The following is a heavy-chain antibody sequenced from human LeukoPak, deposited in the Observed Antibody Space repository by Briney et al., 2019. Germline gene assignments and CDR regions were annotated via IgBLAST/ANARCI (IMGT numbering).Heavy chain of an antibody. V-gene: IGHV4-38-2*02. CDR1: GYSISSGYY. CDR3: ARVLSGAFDP. CDR2: IYHSGST. J-gene: IGHJ5*02. D-gene: IGHD3-10*01. Sequence: SETLSLTCTVSGYSISSGYYWGWIRQPPGKGLEWIGSIYHSGSTYYNPSLKSRVTISVDTSKNQFSLKLSSVTAAVTAVYYCARVLSGAFDPWGQGTLVTVSS.